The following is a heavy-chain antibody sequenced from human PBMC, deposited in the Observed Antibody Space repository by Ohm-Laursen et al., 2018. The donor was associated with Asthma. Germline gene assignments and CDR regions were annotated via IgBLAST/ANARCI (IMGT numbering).Heavy chain of an antibody. V-gene: IGHV3-21*04. CDR1: GYTFSRYS. J-gene: IGHJ4*02. D-gene: IGHD4-23*01. CDR3: AKGGTYGGNHYFDY. Sequence: GSLRLSCTASGYTFSRYSIHWVRQIPGKGLEWVSAISGSGGSTYYADSVKGRFTISRDNAKNSLYLQMNSLRAEDTALYYCAKGGTYGGNHYFDYWGQGTLVTVSS. CDR2: ISGSGGST.